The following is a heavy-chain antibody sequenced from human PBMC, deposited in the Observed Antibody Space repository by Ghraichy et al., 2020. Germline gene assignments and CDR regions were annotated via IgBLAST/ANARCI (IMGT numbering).Heavy chain of an antibody. CDR1: GGSISSYY. J-gene: IGHJ6*02. V-gene: IGHV4-59*08. Sequence: SETLSLTCTVSGGSISSYYWSWIRQPPGKGLEWIGYIYYSGSTNYNPSLKSRVTISVDTSKNQFSLKLSSVTAADTAVYYCARRARAPSYGMDVWGQGTTVTVSS. CDR3: ARRARAPSYGMDV. CDR2: IYYSGST.